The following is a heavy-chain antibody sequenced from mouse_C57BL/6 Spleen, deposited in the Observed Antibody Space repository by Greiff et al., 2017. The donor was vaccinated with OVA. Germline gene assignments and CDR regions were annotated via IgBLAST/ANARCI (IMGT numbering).Heavy chain of an antibody. D-gene: IGHD1-1*01. CDR1: GFSLTSYG. J-gene: IGHJ4*01. CDR2: IWSDGST. Sequence: VMLVESGPGLVAPSQSLSITCTVSGFSLTSYGVHWVRQPPGKGLEWLVVIWSDGSTTYNSALKSRLSISKDNSKSQVFLKMNSLQTDDTAMDYCARGGITLYAMDYWGQGTSVTVSS. V-gene: IGHV2-6*03. CDR3: ARGGITLYAMDY.